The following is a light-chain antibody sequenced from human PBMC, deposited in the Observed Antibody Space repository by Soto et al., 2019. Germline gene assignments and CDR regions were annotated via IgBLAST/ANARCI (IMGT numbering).Light chain of an antibody. CDR1: SSDVGGYNY. Sequence: QSALTQPASVSXSXXXXXTISCTGTSSDVGGYNYVSWYQQHPGKAPKLMIYDVSNRPSGVSNRFSGSKSGNTASLTISGLQAEDEADYYCSSYTSSSTRVFGGGTKLTVL. J-gene: IGLJ2*01. V-gene: IGLV2-14*01. CDR3: SSYTSSSTRV. CDR2: DVS.